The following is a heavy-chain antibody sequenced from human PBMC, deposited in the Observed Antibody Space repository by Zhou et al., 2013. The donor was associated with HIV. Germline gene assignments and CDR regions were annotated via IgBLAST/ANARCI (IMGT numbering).Heavy chain of an antibody. CDR3: ARDRGDFWSGTKYFDY. CDR1: GYRFTSYG. Sequence: QAQLVQSGDEVKKPGASVKVSCKASGYRFTSYGISWVRQAPGQGLEWMGWISGYSGNTNHAQKLQGRFTVTTDTSTSTAYMELRSLRSDDTAIYYCARDRGDFWSGTKYFDYWGQGTLVTVSS. V-gene: IGHV1-18*01. J-gene: IGHJ4*02. D-gene: IGHD3-3*01. CDR2: ISGYSGNT.